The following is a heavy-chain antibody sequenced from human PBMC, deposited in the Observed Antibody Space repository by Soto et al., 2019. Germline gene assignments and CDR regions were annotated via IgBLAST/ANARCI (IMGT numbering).Heavy chain of an antibody. CDR3: AHSVWFYMQDGMDV. CDR1: GFSLSTSGVG. D-gene: IGHD3-10*01. CDR2: IYWNDDK. V-gene: IGHV2-5*01. J-gene: IGHJ6*02. Sequence: SRPTLVNPTQTLTLTCTFSGFSLSTSGVGVGWIRQPPGKALEWLALIYWNDDKRYSPSLKSRLTITKDTSKNQVVLTMTNMDPVDTATYYCAHSVWFYMQDGMDVWGQGTTVTVSS.